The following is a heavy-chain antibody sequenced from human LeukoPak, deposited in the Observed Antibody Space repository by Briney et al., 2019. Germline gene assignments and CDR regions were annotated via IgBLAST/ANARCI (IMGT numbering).Heavy chain of an antibody. J-gene: IGHJ5*02. V-gene: IGHV3-23*01. CDR2: ISGSGGST. CDR1: GFTFSSYA. D-gene: IGHD6-13*01. Sequence: PGGSLRLSCAASGFTFSSYAMSWVRQAPGQGLEWVSAISGSGGSTYYADSVKGRFTISRDNSKSTLYLQMNSLRAEDTAVYYCAKDRFMSTLFGYSSSRTQSNWFDPWGQGTLVTVSS. CDR3: AKDRFMSTLFGYSSSRTQSNWFDP.